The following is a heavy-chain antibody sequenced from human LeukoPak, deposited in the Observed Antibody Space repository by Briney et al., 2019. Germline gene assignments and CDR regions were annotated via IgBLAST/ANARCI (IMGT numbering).Heavy chain of an antibody. CDR2: IYYSGST. CDR3: ARLGWLYGSGSMNWFDP. D-gene: IGHD3-10*01. V-gene: IGHV4-39*01. CDR1: GGSISSSSHY. Sequence: SETLSLTCTVSGGSISSSSHYWGWIRQPPGKGLEWIGNIYYSGSTYYKSSLKSRVTISVDTSKNQFSLKLSSVTAADTAVYYCARLGWLYGSGSMNWFDPWGQGTLVTVSS. J-gene: IGHJ5*02.